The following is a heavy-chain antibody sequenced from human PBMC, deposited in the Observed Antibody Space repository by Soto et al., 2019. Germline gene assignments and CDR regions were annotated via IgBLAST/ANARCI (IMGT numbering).Heavy chain of an antibody. Sequence: EVQMLESGGGLVHPGGSLRLSCAASGFTFSNYAMNWVRQARGKGLEWVSSISGSGRNTYYADSVKGRLTISRDSSKNTLYLQMNILRVEGTGVYYCAKDLNGSGSFTSYYHYGMDVWVQGTTVTVSS. CDR2: ISGSGRNT. J-gene: IGHJ6*02. CDR3: AKDLNGSGSFTSYYHYGMDV. V-gene: IGHV3-23*01. CDR1: GFTFSNYA. D-gene: IGHD3-10*01.